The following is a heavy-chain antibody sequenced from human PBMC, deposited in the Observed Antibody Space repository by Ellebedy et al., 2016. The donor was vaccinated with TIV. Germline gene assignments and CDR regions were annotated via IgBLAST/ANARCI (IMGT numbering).Heavy chain of an antibody. CDR1: GFTFSDYY. V-gene: IGHV3-11*06. D-gene: IGHD2-15*01. J-gene: IGHJ3*02. Sequence: GESLKISCVASGFTFSDYYMSWIRQAPGKGLEWVSTISTSSSYTKCADSVKGRFAISRDNSKSTLFLQMNSLRPEDTAVYYCARVKAYSAFDIWGQGTRGTVSS. CDR2: ISTSSSYT. CDR3: ARVKAYSAFDI.